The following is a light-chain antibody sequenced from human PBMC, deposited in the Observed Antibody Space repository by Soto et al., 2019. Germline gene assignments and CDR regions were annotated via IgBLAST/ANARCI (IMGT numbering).Light chain of an antibody. J-gene: IGKJ4*01. V-gene: IGKV3-11*01. Sequence: EIVLTQSPATLSLSPGERATLSCRASQRVSRSLAWYQQKPGQAPRLLIYDASTRATGIPDRFSGSGSGTDFSLTISSLEPEDFAVYYCQQRSSWPLTFGGGTKVDIK. CDR1: QRVSRS. CDR3: QQRSSWPLT. CDR2: DAS.